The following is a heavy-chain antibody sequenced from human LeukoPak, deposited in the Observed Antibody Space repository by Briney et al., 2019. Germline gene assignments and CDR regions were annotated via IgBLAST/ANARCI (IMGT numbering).Heavy chain of an antibody. CDR1: GFTFSSYA. Sequence: GGSLRLSCAASGFTFSSYAMHWVRQAPGKGLEWVAVISYDGSNKYYADSVKGRFTISRDNSKNTLYLQMNSLRAEDTAVYYCARDLVGMDVWGQGTTVTVSS. CDR2: ISYDGSNK. J-gene: IGHJ6*02. V-gene: IGHV3-30-3*01. CDR3: ARDLVGMDV.